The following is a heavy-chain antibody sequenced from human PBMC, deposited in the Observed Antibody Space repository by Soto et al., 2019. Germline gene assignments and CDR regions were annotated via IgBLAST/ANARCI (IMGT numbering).Heavy chain of an antibody. Sequence: QVQLVQSGAEEKKPGSSVKVSCKASGGTFSSYAISWVRQSPGQVLEWMGGIIPIFGTANYAQKFQGRVTITAHESTSTPYMELSSLRSEDTAVSYCERGSCYSCFWFDPWGQGTLVTVSS. CDR3: ERGSCYSCFWFDP. CDR1: GGTFSSYA. J-gene: IGHJ5*02. V-gene: IGHV1-69*01. CDR2: IIPIFGTA. D-gene: IGHD2-15*01.